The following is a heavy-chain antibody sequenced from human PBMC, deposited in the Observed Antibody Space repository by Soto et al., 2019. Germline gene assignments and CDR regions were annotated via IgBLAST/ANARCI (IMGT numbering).Heavy chain of an antibody. V-gene: IGHV1-8*01. D-gene: IGHD6-19*01. J-gene: IGHJ4*02. Sequence: ASVKVSCKASVYTFSSYDINWVRQATGQGLEWMGWLNPNSGDTGYAQKFQGRVTLTRNTSINTAYIELSSLTSDDTAVYYCATSGGGWYLYWGQGTLVTVSS. CDR2: LNPNSGDT. CDR3: ATSGGGWYLY. CDR1: VYTFSSYD.